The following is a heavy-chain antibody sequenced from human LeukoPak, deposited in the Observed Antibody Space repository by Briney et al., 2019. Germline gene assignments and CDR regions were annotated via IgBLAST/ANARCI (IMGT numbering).Heavy chain of an antibody. D-gene: IGHD1-26*01. CDR3: AKDTSSGSYLVLADY. J-gene: IGHJ4*02. CDR2: IGSGGST. V-gene: IGHV3-23*01. Sequence: IGSGGSTYYADSVKGRFTISRDNSKNTLYLQMNSLRAEDTAVYYCAKDTSSGSYLVLADYWGQGTLVTVSS.